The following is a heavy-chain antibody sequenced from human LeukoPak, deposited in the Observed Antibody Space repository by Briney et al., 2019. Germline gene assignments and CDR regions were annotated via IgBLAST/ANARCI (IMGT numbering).Heavy chain of an antibody. Sequence: GGSLRLSCSASGFXFSNYAIHWVRQSPGKGPKYVSAISTTGGSTYYADSVKGRFTISRDNSKNTLYLQMSSLTAEDTAVYYCVKGWIQAVGNFCWGQGTLVTVSS. D-gene: IGHD5-18*01. CDR3: VKGWIQAVGNFC. CDR1: GFXFSNYA. V-gene: IGHV3-64D*06. J-gene: IGHJ4*02. CDR2: ISTTGGST.